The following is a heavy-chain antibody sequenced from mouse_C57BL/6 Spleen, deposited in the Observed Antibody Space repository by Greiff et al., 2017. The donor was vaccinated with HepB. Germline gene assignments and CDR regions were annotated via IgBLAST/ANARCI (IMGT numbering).Heavy chain of an antibody. V-gene: IGHV1-50*01. J-gene: IGHJ1*03. CDR2: IDPSDSYT. CDR1: GYTFTSYW. D-gene: IGHD1-1*01. Sequence: VQLQQSGAELVKPGASVKLSCKASGYTFTSYWMQWVKQRPGQGLEWIGEIDPSDSYTNYNHKFKGKATLTVDTSSSTAYMQLSSLTSEDSAVYYCARWHYYGSSHWYFDVWGTGTTVTVSS. CDR3: ARWHYYGSSHWYFDV.